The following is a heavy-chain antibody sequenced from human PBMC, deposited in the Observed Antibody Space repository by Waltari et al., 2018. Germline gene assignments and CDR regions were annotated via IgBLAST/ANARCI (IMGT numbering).Heavy chain of an antibody. V-gene: IGHV3-33*01. CDR1: GFTFSSYG. CDR2: IWYDGSNK. Sequence: AVQPGRSLRLSCVASGFTFSSYGMHWVRQAPGKGLEWVAVIWYDGSNKYYGDSVKGRFTISRDNSKNTLYLQMNSLRAEDTAVYYCAREGASYYDSSGNHIGYYFDYWGQGTLVTVSS. D-gene: IGHD3-22*01. J-gene: IGHJ4*02. CDR3: AREGASYYDSSGNHIGYYFDY.